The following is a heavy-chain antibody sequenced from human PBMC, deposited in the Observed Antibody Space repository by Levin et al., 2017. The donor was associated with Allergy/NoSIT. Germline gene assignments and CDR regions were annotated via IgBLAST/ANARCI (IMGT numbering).Heavy chain of an antibody. J-gene: IGHJ3*02. D-gene: IGHD3-3*01. CDR2: ISGSGGST. CDR3: AKFAGYDFWSGYTDAFDI. V-gene: IGHV3-23*01. CDR1: GFTVSSYA. Sequence: PGGSLRLSCAASGFTVSSYAMSWVRQAPGKGLEWVSAISGSGGSTYYADSVKGRFTISRDNSKNTLYLQMNSLRAEDTAVYYCAKFAGYDFWSGYTDAFDIWGQGTMVTVSS.